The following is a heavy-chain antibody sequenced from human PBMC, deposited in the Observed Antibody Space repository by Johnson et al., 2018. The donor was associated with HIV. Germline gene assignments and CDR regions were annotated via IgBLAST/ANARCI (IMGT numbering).Heavy chain of an antibody. D-gene: IGHD1-26*01. Sequence: VQLVESGGGLVQPGGSLRLSCAASGFTVSSNNMSWVRQAPGKGLEWVSVINSGGSTYYADSVKGRFTISRDNSKNTVYLQMNSLRAEDTAVYYCARGWELLTPAFDIWGPGTMVTV. CDR1: GFTVSSNN. V-gene: IGHV3-66*02. J-gene: IGHJ3*02. CDR2: INSGGST. CDR3: ARGWELLTPAFDI.